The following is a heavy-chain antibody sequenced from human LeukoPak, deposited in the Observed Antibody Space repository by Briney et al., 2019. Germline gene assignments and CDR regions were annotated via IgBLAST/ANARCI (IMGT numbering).Heavy chain of an antibody. CDR3: ARDAYYYGSGSYPFDP. Sequence: SETLSLTCTVSGVSISSYYWSWLRQPAGKGLEWVGRIYISGSTNYNPSLKSRVTMSVDTSKNQFSLKLTSVTAADTAVYYCARDAYYYGSGSYPFDPWGQGTLVTVSS. V-gene: IGHV4-4*07. CDR1: GVSISSYY. CDR2: IYISGST. J-gene: IGHJ5*02. D-gene: IGHD3-10*01.